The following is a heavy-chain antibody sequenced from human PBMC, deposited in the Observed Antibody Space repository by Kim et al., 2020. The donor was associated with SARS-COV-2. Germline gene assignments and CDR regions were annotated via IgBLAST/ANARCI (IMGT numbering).Heavy chain of an antibody. CDR1: GGSISSYY. CDR3: ARAGDILTFDAFDI. Sequence: SETLSLTCTVSGGSISSYYWSWIRQPPGKGLEWIGYIYYSGSTNYNPSLKSRVTISVDTSKNQFSLKLSSVTAADTAVYYCARAGDILTFDAFDIWGQGTMVTVSS. V-gene: IGHV4-59*01. D-gene: IGHD3-9*01. CDR2: IYYSGST. J-gene: IGHJ3*02.